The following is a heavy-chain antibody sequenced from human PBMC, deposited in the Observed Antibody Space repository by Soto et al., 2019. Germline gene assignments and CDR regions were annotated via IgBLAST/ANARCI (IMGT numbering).Heavy chain of an antibody. CDR3: ARGRARSSCTGY. D-gene: IGHD6-13*01. J-gene: IGHJ4*02. CDR1: GYTFTSYD. Sequence: ASVKVSCKASGYTFTSYDINWVRQATGQGLEWMGWMNPNSGNTGYAQKFQGRVTMTRNTSISTAYMELSSLRSEDTAVYYCARGRARSSCTGYWGQGTLVTVSS. V-gene: IGHV1-8*01. CDR2: MNPNSGNT.